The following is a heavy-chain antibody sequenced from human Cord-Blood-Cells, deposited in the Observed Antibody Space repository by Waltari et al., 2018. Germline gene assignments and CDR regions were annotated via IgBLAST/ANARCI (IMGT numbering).Heavy chain of an antibody. CDR1: GFTFSSYW. CDR3: ARVGSGYDYDY. D-gene: IGHD5-12*01. Sequence: VVSGGGLVQPGGSLRLSCAASGFTFSSYWMSWVRQTPGKGLEWVANIKQDGSEKYYVDAVKGRFTISRDNAKNSLYLQMSSLRAEDTAVYYWARVGSGYDYDYWGQGTLVTVSS. V-gene: IGHV3-7*01. CDR2: IKQDGSEK. J-gene: IGHJ4*02.